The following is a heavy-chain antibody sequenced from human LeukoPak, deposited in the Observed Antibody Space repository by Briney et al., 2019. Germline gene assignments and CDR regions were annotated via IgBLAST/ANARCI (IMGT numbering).Heavy chain of an antibody. Sequence: GGSLRLSCAASGFTFSSYGMHWVRQAPGKGLEWVAFIRYDGSNKYYADSVKGRFTISRDNSKNTLYLQMNSLRAEDTAVYYCANPARDYCSSTSCYDGGGEGFDYWGQGTLVTVSS. J-gene: IGHJ4*02. CDR1: GFTFSSYG. CDR3: ANPARDYCSSTSCYDGGGEGFDY. D-gene: IGHD2-2*01. V-gene: IGHV3-30*02. CDR2: IRYDGSNK.